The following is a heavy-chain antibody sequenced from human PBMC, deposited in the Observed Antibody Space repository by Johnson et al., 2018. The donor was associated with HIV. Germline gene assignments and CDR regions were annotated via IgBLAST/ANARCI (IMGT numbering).Heavy chain of an antibody. CDR3: ARGFSDSSGYFPLDAFDI. V-gene: IGHV3-53*01. Sequence: VQLVESGGGLIQPGGSLRLSCAASGFTVSSNYMSWVRQAPGKGLEWVSVIYSGDSTYYADSVMGRFTISRDNFKNTLYLQMNSLRVEDTALYYCARGFSDSSGYFPLDAFDIWGQGTMVTVSS. D-gene: IGHD3-22*01. J-gene: IGHJ3*02. CDR2: IYSGDST. CDR1: GFTVSSNY.